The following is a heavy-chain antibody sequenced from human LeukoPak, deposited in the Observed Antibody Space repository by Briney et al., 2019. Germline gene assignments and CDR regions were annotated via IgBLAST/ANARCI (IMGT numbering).Heavy chain of an antibody. J-gene: IGHJ4*02. CDR2: IWYDGSNK. CDR1: GFSFSTYG. V-gene: IGHV3-33*01. Sequence: PGRSLRLPCAASGFSFSTYGMHWVRQAPGKGLEWVALIWYDGSNKYYADSVKGRFTISRDNSKNTVYLQMNSLTSDDTSLYYCARGYYHDSGTGLAYFDYWGQGTLVTVSS. D-gene: IGHD3-10*01. CDR3: ARGYYHDSGTGLAYFDY.